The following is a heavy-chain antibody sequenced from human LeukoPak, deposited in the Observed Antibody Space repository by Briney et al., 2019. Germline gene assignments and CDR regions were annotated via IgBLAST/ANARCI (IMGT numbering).Heavy chain of an antibody. V-gene: IGHV4-34*01. CDR1: SGSFSGYY. CDR3: AREADYSFDY. J-gene: IGHJ4*02. D-gene: IGHD4-11*01. CDR2: INHSGST. Sequence: PSETLSLTCAVYSGSFSGYYWSWIRQPPGKGLEWIGEINHSGSTNYNPSLKSRVTISVDTSKNQFSLKLSSVTAADTAVYYCAREADYSFDYWGQGTLVTVSS.